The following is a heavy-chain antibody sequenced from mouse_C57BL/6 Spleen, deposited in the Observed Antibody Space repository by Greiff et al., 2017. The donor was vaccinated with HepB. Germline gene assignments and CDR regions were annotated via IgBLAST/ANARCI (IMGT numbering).Heavy chain of an antibody. J-gene: IGHJ4*01. V-gene: IGHV1-64*01. D-gene: IGHD2-4*01. Sequence: QVQLQQPGAELVKPGASVKLSCKASGYTFTSYWMHWVKQRPGQGLEWIGMIHPNSGSTNYNEKFKSKATLTVDKSSSTAYMQLSSLTSEDSAVYYCARSYDYGPSYYAMDYWGQGTSVTVSS. CDR2: IHPNSGST. CDR3: ARSYDYGPSYYAMDY. CDR1: GYTFTSYW.